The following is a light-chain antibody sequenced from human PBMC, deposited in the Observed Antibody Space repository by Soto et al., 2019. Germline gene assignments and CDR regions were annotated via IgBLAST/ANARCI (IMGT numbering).Light chain of an antibody. CDR1: QDIAAY. CDR2: AAS. J-gene: IGKJ5*01. CDR3: QQAYRLPIT. V-gene: IGKV1D-12*01. Sequence: DIQVTQSPSSVSASVGDRVTITCRASQDIAAYLAWYQHKPGRAPELLIHAASRLQSGVPSRFSGSGSGTDFTLPLNSLQPDDFAPYYCQQAYRLPITFGQGTRLDI.